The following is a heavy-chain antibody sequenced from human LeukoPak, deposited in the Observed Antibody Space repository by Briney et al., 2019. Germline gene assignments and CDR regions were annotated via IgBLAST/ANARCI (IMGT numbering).Heavy chain of an antibody. CDR2: ISAYNGNT. CDR3: ARDLRGGYDSSGHWDPWFDY. V-gene: IGHV1-18*01. J-gene: IGHJ4*02. CDR1: GYTFTSYG. Sequence: ASVKVSCKASGYTFTSYGISWVRQAPGQGLEWMGWISAYNGNTNYAQKLQGRVTMTTDTSTSTAYMELRSLRSDDTAVYYCARDLRGGYDSSGHWDPWFDYWGQGTLVTVSS. D-gene: IGHD3-22*01.